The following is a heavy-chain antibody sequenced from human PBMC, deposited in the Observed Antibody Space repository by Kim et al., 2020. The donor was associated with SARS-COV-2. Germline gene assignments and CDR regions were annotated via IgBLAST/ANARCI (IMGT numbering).Heavy chain of an antibody. V-gene: IGHV4-4*07. D-gene: IGHD6-13*01. CDR3: ARGGFSTLYPFDF. J-gene: IGHJ4*02. Sequence: YNPSLKSRVTMSVDTSMNQLSLRLSSVTAADTAVYYCARGGFSTLYPFDFWGQGTLVTVSS.